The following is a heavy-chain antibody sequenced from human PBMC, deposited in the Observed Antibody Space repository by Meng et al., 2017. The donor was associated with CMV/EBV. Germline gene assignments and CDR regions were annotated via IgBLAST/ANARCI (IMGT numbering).Heavy chain of an antibody. V-gene: IGHV3-23*01. CDR2: ISGSGGST. CDR3: AKHLRYCSSTGCRKRDYHYYYGMDV. J-gene: IGHJ6*02. Sequence: GGSLRLSCAASGFTFSSYAMSWVRQAPGKGLEWVSAISGSGGSTYYADSVKGRFTISRDNSKNTLYLQMNSLRAEDTAVYYCAKHLRYCSSTGCRKRDYHYYYGMDVWGQGTTVTVSS. D-gene: IGHD2-2*01. CDR1: GFTFSSYA.